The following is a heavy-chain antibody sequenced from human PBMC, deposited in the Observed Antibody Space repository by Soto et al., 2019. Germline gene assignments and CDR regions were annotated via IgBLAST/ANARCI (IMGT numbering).Heavy chain of an antibody. CDR2: INAGNGNT. Sequence: ASVKVSCKASGYTFTSYAMHWVRQAPGQRLEWMGWINAGNGNTKYSQKFQGRVTITRDTSASTAYMELSSLRSEDTAVYYCARGQTMILGTLDPWGQGTLVTVSS. D-gene: IGHD3-22*01. V-gene: IGHV1-3*01. CDR1: GYTFTSYA. J-gene: IGHJ5*02. CDR3: ARGQTMILGTLDP.